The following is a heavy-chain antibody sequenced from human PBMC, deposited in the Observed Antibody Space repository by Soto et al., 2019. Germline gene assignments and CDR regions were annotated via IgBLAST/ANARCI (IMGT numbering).Heavy chain of an antibody. D-gene: IGHD6-13*01. CDR1: GGSISSYY. V-gene: IGHV4-59*08. J-gene: IGHJ3*02. Sequence: QVQLQESGPGLVKPSETLSLTCTVSGGSISSYYWSWIRQPPGKGLEWIGYIYYSGSTNYNPSLKSRVNISVDTSKNQFSLKRSSVTAADTAVYYCARRYSSAFDIWGQGKMVTVSS. CDR2: IYYSGST. CDR3: ARRYSSAFDI.